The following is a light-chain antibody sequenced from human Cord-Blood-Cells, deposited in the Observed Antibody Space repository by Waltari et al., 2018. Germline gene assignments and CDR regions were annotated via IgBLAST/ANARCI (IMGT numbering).Light chain of an antibody. J-gene: IGLJ1*01. CDR1: SSDVGGYNY. V-gene: IGLV2-14*01. CDR2: EVS. CDR3: SSYTSSSTRV. Sequence: QSALTQPASVSGYPGQSITISCTGTSSDVGGYNYDSWYQQHPGKAPKLIIYEVSNRPSGVSNRFSGSKSGNTASLTISGLQAEDEADYYCSSYTSSSTRVFGTGTKVTVL.